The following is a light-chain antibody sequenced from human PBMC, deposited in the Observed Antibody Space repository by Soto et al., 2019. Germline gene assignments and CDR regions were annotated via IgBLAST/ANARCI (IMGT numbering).Light chain of an antibody. Sequence: ETVMTQSPATLSVSPGERATLSCRASQSVSTNLAWYQHKPGQAPRLLISGASTRATGLPARFSGSGSGTEFTLTISSLQPEDFAVYYCQQYTNWPGTFGRGTKVDIK. V-gene: IGKV3-15*01. CDR2: GAS. CDR1: QSVSTN. J-gene: IGKJ4*01. CDR3: QQYTNWPGT.